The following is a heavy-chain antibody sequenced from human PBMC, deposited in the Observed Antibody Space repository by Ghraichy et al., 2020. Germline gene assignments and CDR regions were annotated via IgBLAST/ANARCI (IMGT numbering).Heavy chain of an antibody. CDR1: GFTFSTYT. CDR2: ISGSGRNI. Sequence: GGSLRLSCAASGFTFSTYTMRCVRQAPGKGLEWVSGISGSGRNIFYTESVKGRFTISIDNSKNTVSLQLNSLRAEDTAVYYCARESLPHISCDALDIWGQGTMVTVSS. CDR3: ARESLPHISCDALDI. D-gene: IGHD1-14*01. J-gene: IGHJ3*02. V-gene: IGHV3-23*01.